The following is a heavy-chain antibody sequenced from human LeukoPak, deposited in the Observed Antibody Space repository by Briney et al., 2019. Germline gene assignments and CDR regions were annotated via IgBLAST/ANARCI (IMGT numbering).Heavy chain of an antibody. J-gene: IGHJ2*01. V-gene: IGHV5-51*01. Sequence: GESLQISCQGSGYSFTSYWIGWVRQMPGKGLEWMGIIYPGDSDTRYIPSFQGQVTISADTSVRTVYLQWNSLKASDTAMYYCARRRSGKVEWHFDLWGRGTLVTVSS. D-gene: IGHD3-3*01. CDR2: IYPGDSDT. CDR3: ARRRSGKVEWHFDL. CDR1: GYSFTSYW.